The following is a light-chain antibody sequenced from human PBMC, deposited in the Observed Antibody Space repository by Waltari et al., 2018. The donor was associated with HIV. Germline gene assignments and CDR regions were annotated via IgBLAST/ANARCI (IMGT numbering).Light chain of an antibody. V-gene: IGLV3-9*01. CDR2: RDN. J-gene: IGLJ2*01. Sequence: SYELTQPLSVSVALGQTATITCGGNNIGRKNVCWYQQKPGQAPVLITYRDNTRPSGIPGRFSGSNSGNTATLIISRAQAGAEADYYCQVRDSSTVVFGGGTNLTVL. CDR1: NIGRKN. CDR3: QVRDSSTVV.